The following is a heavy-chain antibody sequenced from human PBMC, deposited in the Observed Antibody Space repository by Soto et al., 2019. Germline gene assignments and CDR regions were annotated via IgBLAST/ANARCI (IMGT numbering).Heavy chain of an antibody. D-gene: IGHD4-4*01. Sequence: PGGSLRRSCAASACTFSSYTMSCVRPAPGKGLEWVSAISGGGGSTYYEDSVEGRFTISRDNSKNTLYLQMNSLRAEDTAVYYCAKEWDDYSNNWFDPWGQGTLVSVSS. V-gene: IGHV3-23*01. CDR3: AKEWDDYSNNWFDP. CDR1: ACTFSSYT. J-gene: IGHJ5*02. CDR2: ISGGGGST.